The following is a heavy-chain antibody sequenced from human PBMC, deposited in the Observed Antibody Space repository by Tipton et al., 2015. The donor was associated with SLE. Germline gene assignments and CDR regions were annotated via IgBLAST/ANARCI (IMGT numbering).Heavy chain of an antibody. J-gene: IGHJ2*01. CDR2: IYYSGST. CDR1: GGSISSSSYY. CDR3: ASPLSGL. D-gene: IGHD3-10*01. Sequence: TLSLTCTVSGGSISSSSYYWGWIRQPPGKGLEWIGSIYYSGSTYYNPSLKSRVTISVDTSKNQFPLKLSSVTAADTAVYYCASPLSGLWGRGTLVTVSS. V-gene: IGHV4-39*06.